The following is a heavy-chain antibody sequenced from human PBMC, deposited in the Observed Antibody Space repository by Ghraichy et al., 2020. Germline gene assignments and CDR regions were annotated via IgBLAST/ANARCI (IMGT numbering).Heavy chain of an antibody. D-gene: IGHD4-11*01. V-gene: IGHV3-7*03. J-gene: IGHJ4*02. CDR2: MTDNGGQK. CDR1: GFTLSASW. Sequence: GGSLRLSCAASGFTLSASWMAWVRQAPGKGLEWVASMTDNGGQKYYMDSTQGRFTISRGNAKNSLYLEMNSLRAEDTAVYFCSRDGVPHSHSDWGQGTLVTVSS. CDR3: SRDGVPHSHSD.